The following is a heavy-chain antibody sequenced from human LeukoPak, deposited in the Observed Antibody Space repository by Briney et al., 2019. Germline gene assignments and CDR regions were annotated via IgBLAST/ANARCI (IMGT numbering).Heavy chain of an antibody. Sequence: AASVKVSCKASGYTFTSYGISWVRQAPGQGLEWMGWISAYNGNTNYAQKLQGRVTMTTDTSTSTAYMELRSLRSDDTAVYYCAREVWGDYYDSSGYSSPDYWGQGTLVTVSS. V-gene: IGHV1-18*01. CDR1: GYTFTSYG. CDR3: AREVWGDYYDSSGYSSPDY. D-gene: IGHD3-22*01. CDR2: ISAYNGNT. J-gene: IGHJ4*02.